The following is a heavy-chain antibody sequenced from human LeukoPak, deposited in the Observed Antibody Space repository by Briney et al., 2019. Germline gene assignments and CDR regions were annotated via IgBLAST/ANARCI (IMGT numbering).Heavy chain of an antibody. CDR3: GKDAHSSGWRGGVDS. D-gene: IGHD6-19*01. CDR1: GFTFSTYG. Sequence: QPGRSLRLSCAAAGFTFSTYGMHWVRQAPGKGLEWVALISYTGGNKYYADSVKGRFTISRDNSNNTLYLQVNSLRAEDTAVYYCGKDAHSSGWRGGVDSWGQGTLVTVSS. J-gene: IGHJ4*02. CDR2: ISYTGGNK. V-gene: IGHV3-30*18.